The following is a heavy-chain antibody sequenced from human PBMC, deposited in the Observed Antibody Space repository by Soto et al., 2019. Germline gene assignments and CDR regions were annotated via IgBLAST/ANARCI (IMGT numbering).Heavy chain of an antibody. D-gene: IGHD3-3*01. Sequence: GGSLRLSCAASGFTFSSYGMHWVRQAPGKGLEWVAVIWYDGSNKYYADSVKGRFTISRDNSKNTLYLQMNSLRAEDTAVYYCARDRTYYDFWSGYYTALRGVDNYYGMDVWGQGTTVTVSS. V-gene: IGHV3-33*01. CDR1: GFTFSSYG. J-gene: IGHJ6*02. CDR3: ARDRTYYDFWSGYYTALRGVDNYYGMDV. CDR2: IWYDGSNK.